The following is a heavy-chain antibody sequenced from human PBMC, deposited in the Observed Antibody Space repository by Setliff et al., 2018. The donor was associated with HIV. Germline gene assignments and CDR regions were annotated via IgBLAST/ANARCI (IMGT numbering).Heavy chain of an antibody. V-gene: IGHV1-69*13. CDR1: GGTFSSYV. D-gene: IGHD3-10*01. J-gene: IGHJ3*02. CDR3: ARGVTLVRGGRGDI. Sequence: GASVKVSXXASGGTFSSYVISWVRQAPGQGLEWMGGIIPIFGTANYAQKFQGRVXXXXDESTSTAYMELSSLRSEDTTVYYCARGVTLVRGGRGDIWGQGTMGTVSS. CDR2: IIPIFGTA.